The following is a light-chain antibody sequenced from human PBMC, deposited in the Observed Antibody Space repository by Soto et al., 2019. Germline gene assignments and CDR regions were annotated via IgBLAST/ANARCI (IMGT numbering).Light chain of an antibody. CDR1: SGHTTFA. CDR3: QTWGTGIV. V-gene: IGLV4-69*01. CDR2: VNSDGSH. Sequence: QSVLTQSPSASASLGASVKLTCTLNSGHTTFAIAWHQQQPEKGPRYLMKVNSDGSHNKGDGIPDRFSGSSSGAERYLTISSLQSEDEADYYCQTWGTGIVFGGGTKVTVL. J-gene: IGLJ2*01.